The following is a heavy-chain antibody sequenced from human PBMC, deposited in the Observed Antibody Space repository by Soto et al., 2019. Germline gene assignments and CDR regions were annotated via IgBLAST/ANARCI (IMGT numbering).Heavy chain of an antibody. CDR2: INAGNGNT. Sequence: QVQLVQSGAEVKKPGASVKVSCKASGYTFTSYAMHWVRQATGQRLEWMGWINAGNGNTKYSQKFQGRVTITRDTSASTAYMELSSLRSEDTAVYYCASEVPFYYGSGSGDYWGQGTLVTVSS. D-gene: IGHD3-10*01. CDR1: GYTFTSYA. V-gene: IGHV1-3*01. J-gene: IGHJ4*02. CDR3: ASEVPFYYGSGSGDY.